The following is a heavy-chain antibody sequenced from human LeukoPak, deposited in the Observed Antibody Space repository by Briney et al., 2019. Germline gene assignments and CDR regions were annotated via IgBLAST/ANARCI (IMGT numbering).Heavy chain of an antibody. D-gene: IGHD3-3*01. CDR2: IIPILGIA. Sequence: GASVKVSCKASSYTFTSYGISWVRQAPGQGLEWMGRIIPILGIANYTQKFQGRVTITADKSTSTAYMELSSLRSEDTAVYYCATSRTIFGVVRSFDPWGQGTLVTVSS. V-gene: IGHV1-69*04. CDR1: SYTFTSYG. CDR3: ATSRTIFGVVRSFDP. J-gene: IGHJ5*02.